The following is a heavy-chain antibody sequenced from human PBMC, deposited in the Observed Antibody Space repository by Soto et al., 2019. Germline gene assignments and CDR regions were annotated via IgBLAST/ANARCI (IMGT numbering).Heavy chain of an antibody. D-gene: IGHD2-2*01. CDR3: AKVTGYCSSSSCRRDYYYYYGMDV. Sequence: GGSLRLSCAASGFTFTNYGMHWVRQAPGKGLEWVAVISYDGGDKYYADSVKGRFSISRDNSKNTVYLQMNSLRAEDTAVYYCAKVTGYCSSSSCRRDYYYYYGMDVWGQGTTVTVSS. V-gene: IGHV3-30*18. CDR1: GFTFTNYG. J-gene: IGHJ6*02. CDR2: ISYDGGDK.